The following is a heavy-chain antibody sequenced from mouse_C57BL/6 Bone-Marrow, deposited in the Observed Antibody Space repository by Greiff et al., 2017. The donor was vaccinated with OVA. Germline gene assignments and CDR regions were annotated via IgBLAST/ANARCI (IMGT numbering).Heavy chain of an antibody. J-gene: IGHJ4*01. CDR3: ARSGITTVEGDFAMDY. Sequence: QVQLQQPGAELVPPFSSFPLSFPSSVSPFTSYWITWVKQRPGQGLEWIGDIYPGSGRTNYNEKFKSKATLTVDTSSSTAYMQLSSLTSEDSAVYYCARSGITTVEGDFAMDYWGQGTSVTVSS. V-gene: IGHV1-55*01. CDR1: VSPFTSYW. D-gene: IGHD1-1*01. CDR2: IYPGSGRT.